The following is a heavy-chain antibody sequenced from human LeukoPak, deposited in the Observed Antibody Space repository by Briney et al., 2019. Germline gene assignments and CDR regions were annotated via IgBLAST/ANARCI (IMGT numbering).Heavy chain of an antibody. CDR1: GHTFRRYP. D-gene: IGHD3-22*01. V-gene: IGHV3-30*04. Sequence: RGSLRLSCVASGHTFRRYPIHWVRQAPGKGLEWVAVISYDGRAENYADSVKGRLSISRDNSKDTVFLQMNSLKVEDTAVYYCAKEGDSSGHCGVFDIWGQGTVVSVSS. CDR2: ISYDGRAE. CDR3: AKEGDSSGHCGVFDI. J-gene: IGHJ3*02.